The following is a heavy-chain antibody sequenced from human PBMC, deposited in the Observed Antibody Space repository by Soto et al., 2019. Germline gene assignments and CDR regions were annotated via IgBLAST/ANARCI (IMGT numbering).Heavy chain of an antibody. D-gene: IGHD1-1*01. CDR2: ISYDGSDK. CDR1: GFTFSSYA. J-gene: IGHJ4*02. V-gene: IGHV3-30-3*01. CDR3: ARGGTVPPFNSYFDY. Sequence: GGSLRLSCADSGFTFSSYAMHWVRQAPGKGLEWVAVISYDGSDKYYADSVKGRFTISRDNAKNTLYLQMNSLRAEDTAVYYCARGGTVPPFNSYFDYWGQGTLVTVSS.